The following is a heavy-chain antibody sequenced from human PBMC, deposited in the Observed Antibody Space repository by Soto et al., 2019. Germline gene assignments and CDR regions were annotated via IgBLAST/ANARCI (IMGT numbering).Heavy chain of an antibody. J-gene: IGHJ6*02. Sequence: QVQLQESGPGLVKPSQTLSLTCTVTGCSMTSGYQYWTWIRHRPGEGLEWFGYINHRGSLYYNPSLKSRVSMSVDTSNNQFSRNLSSVTAADTAVYYCARELPQRQGRNMDVWGQGTTVTVSS. CDR2: INHRGSL. CDR3: ARELPQRQGRNMDV. CDR1: GCSMTSGYQY. V-gene: IGHV4-31*03. D-gene: IGHD1-1*01.